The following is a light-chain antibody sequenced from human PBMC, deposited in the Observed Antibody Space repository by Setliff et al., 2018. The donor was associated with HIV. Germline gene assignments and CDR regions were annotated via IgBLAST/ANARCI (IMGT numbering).Light chain of an antibody. CDR1: SSDVGSYNL. CDR2: EVN. J-gene: IGLJ3*02. Sequence: QSVLTQPASVSGSPGQSITISCTGTSSDVGSYNLVSWYQHHPGKAPKLLIYEVNKRPSGVSNRFSVSKSGNTASLTISGLQAEDEADYYCCSYAGSSAWVFGGGTKVTVL. CDR3: CSYAGSSAWV. V-gene: IGLV2-23*02.